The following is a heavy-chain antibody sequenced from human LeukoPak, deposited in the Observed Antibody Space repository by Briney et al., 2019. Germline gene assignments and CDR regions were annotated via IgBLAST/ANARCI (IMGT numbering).Heavy chain of an antibody. CDR3: AKRYCSGGSCYHRYFDY. CDR1: GFTFSTSS. J-gene: IGHJ4*02. V-gene: IGHV3-23*01. D-gene: IGHD2-15*01. CDR2: FSGSSGRT. Sequence: GGSLRLSCAASGFTFSTSSMSRVRQAPGRGLEWVSLFSGSSGRTYHADSVKGRFTISRDNPKNTLYLHMNSVRAEDTAIYYCAKRYCSGGSCYHRYFDYWGQGTLVTVSS.